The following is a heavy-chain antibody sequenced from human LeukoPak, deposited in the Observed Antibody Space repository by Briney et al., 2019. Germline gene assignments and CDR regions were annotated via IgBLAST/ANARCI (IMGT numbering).Heavy chain of an antibody. CDR2: IWYDGSIK. CDR3: AKDRAFSSYDPPDAFHI. D-gene: IGHD6-6*01. V-gene: IGHV3-33*06. Sequence: PGGSLRLSCAASGFTFSSYGMHWVRQAPGKGLEWMAIIWYDGSIKYYADSVKGRVAISRDNSKNPLFMQMNSLRVEDTAVYYCAKDRAFSSYDPPDAFHIWGQGTMVTVSS. J-gene: IGHJ3*02. CDR1: GFTFSSYG.